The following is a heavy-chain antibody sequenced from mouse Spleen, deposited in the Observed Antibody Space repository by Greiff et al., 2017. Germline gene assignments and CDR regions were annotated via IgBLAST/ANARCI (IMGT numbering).Heavy chain of an antibody. Sequence: VQLQQSVAELVRPGASVKLSCTGSGFNIKNTYIHWVKQRPEQGLEWIGRIDPANGNTKYAPKFQGKATITADTSSNTAYLQLSSLTSEDTAIYYCARNYGSFALDYWGQGTSVTVSS. D-gene: IGHD1-1*01. CDR2: IDPANGNT. CDR3: ARNYGSFALDY. J-gene: IGHJ4*01. V-gene: IGHV14-3*01. CDR1: GFNIKNTY.